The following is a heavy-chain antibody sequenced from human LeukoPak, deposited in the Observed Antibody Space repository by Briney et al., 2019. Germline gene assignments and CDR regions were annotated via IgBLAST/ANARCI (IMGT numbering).Heavy chain of an antibody. CDR2: IDWDDDK. V-gene: IGHV2-70*11. CDR3: ARSTYYYDSSGYLNDY. CDR1: GFSLSTSGMC. D-gene: IGHD3-22*01. Sequence: SGPTLVNPTQTLTLTCTFSGFSLSTSGMCVRWIRQPPGKALEWLARIDWDDDKYYSTSLKTRLTISKDTSKNQVVLTMTNMDPVDTATYYCARSTYYYDSSGYLNDYWGQGTLVTVSS. J-gene: IGHJ4*02.